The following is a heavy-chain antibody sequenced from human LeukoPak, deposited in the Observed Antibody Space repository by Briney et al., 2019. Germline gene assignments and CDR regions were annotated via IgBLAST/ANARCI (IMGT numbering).Heavy chain of an antibody. D-gene: IGHD6-13*01. CDR3: ARATGSSWGPFDY. V-gene: IGHV3-23*01. CDR1: GFTLSSYS. Sequence: PGGSLRLSCAASGFTLSSYSMNWVRQAPGKGLEWVSAISGSGGSTYYADSVKGRFTISRDNSKNTLYLQMNSLRAEDTAVYYCARATGSSWGPFDYWGQGTLVTVSS. CDR2: ISGSGGST. J-gene: IGHJ4*02.